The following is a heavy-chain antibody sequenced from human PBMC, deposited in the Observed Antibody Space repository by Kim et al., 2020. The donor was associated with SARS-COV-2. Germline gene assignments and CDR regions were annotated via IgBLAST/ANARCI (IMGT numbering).Heavy chain of an antibody. CDR1: GFTVSSNY. D-gene: IGHD3-10*01. CDR2: IYSGGST. Sequence: GGSLRLSCAASGFTVSSNYMSWVRQALGKGLEWVSVIYSGGSTYYADSVKGRFTISRDNSKNTLYLQMNSLRAEDTAVYYCAGAMVRGVIITGGMGVWGQGTTVTVSS. CDR3: AGAMVRGVIITGGMGV. V-gene: IGHV3-53*01. J-gene: IGHJ6*02.